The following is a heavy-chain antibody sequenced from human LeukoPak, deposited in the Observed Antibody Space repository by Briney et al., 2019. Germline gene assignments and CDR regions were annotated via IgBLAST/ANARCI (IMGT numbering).Heavy chain of an antibody. Sequence: SCKASGYTFTGYYMHWVRQAPGKGLEWVAFIWYDGSNKYYADSVKGRFTFSRDNSKNTVYLQMNSLRAEDTAVYYCGRDERGYYNSSGFYGAIDFWGQGTLVTVSS. J-gene: IGHJ4*02. D-gene: IGHD3-22*01. CDR2: IWYDGSNK. CDR1: GYTFTGYY. CDR3: GRDERGYYNSSGFYGAIDF. V-gene: IGHV3-33*01.